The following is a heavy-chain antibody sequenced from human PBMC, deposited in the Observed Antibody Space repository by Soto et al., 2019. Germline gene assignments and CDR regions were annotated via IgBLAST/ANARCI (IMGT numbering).Heavy chain of an antibody. V-gene: IGHV1-2*02. CDR1: PYLFTRYH. CDR3: ARDARGTRGFDEMDI. J-gene: IGHJ6*01. CDR2: INPNSGDT. D-gene: IGHD3-9*01. Sequence: GSGKGCSKASPYLFTRYHIHWVRQAPGRGLEWMGWINPNSGDTGYAQNFQGRVTMTRDTSLNLVYMEMSGLMPDDAAFYYCARDARGTRGFDEMDIWGQGTPVTVSS.